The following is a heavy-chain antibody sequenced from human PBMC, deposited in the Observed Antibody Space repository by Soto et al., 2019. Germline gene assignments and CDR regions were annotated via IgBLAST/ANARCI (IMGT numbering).Heavy chain of an antibody. CDR3: ARDPEANRGWDFDF. Sequence: GGSLRLSCAASGFTFSSYTMAWVRQAPGTGLEWVSSIRSDGSDIHYAASVKGRFTISRDNAHDSLYLQMNSLRAEDTAMYYCARDPEANRGWDFDFWGQGIVVTVSS. CDR1: GFTFSSYT. V-gene: IGHV3-21*01. CDR2: IRSDGSDI. D-gene: IGHD7-27*01. J-gene: IGHJ4*02.